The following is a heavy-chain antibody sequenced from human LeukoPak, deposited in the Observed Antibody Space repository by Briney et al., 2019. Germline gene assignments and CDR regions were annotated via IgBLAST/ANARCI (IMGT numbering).Heavy chain of an antibody. Sequence: PGGSLRLSCAASGFTFSSYSMNWVRQAPGKGLEWVAVISYDGSNKYYADSVKGRFTISRDNSKNTLYLQMNSLRAEDTAVYYCAKPRLGYSYGYPELDYWGQGTLVTVSS. CDR1: GFTFSSYS. V-gene: IGHV3-30*18. J-gene: IGHJ4*02. CDR3: AKPRLGYSYGYPELDY. CDR2: ISYDGSNK. D-gene: IGHD5-18*01.